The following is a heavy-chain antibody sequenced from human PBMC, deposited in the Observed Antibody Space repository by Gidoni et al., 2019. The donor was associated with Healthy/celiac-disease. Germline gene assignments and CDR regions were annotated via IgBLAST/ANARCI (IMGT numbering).Heavy chain of an antibody. CDR2: ISGSGGST. J-gene: IGHJ3*02. Sequence: EVQLLESGGGLVQPGGSLRLSCAASGLTFSSYAMSWVRQAPGKGLEWVSAISGSGGSTYYADSVKGRFTISRDNSKNTLYLQMNSLRAEDTAVYYCAKVSGGMATITDAFDIWGQGTMVTVSS. CDR1: GLTFSSYA. V-gene: IGHV3-23*01. D-gene: IGHD5-12*01. CDR3: AKVSGGMATITDAFDI.